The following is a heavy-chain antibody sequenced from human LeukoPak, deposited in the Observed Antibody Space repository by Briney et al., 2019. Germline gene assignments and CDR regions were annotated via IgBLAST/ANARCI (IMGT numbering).Heavy chain of an antibody. CDR2: IYYSGST. J-gene: IGHJ5*02. Sequence: PSETLSLTCTVSGGSISSGGYYWSWIRQHPGKGLEWIGYIYYSGSTYYNPSLKSRVTISVDTSKNQFSLKLSSVTAADTAVYYCAREAADYDSSGYYSSGDWFDPWGQGTLVTVSS. V-gene: IGHV4-31*03. CDR3: AREAADYDSSGYYSSGDWFDP. CDR1: GGSISSGGYY. D-gene: IGHD3-22*01.